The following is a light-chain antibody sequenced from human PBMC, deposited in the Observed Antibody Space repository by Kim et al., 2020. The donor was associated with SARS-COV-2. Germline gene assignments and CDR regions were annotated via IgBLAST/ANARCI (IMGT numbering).Light chain of an antibody. CDR3: QQSLSPLFT. Sequence: DIQMTQSPSSLSASVGDRVTITCRASQSIANYLNWYQQKPGKAPKLLISAASTLEGGVPSRFRGSGSETDFSLTISSLQPEDFATYYCQQSLSPLFTFGPRTKVDIK. CDR1: QSIANY. CDR2: AAS. J-gene: IGKJ3*01. V-gene: IGKV1-39*01.